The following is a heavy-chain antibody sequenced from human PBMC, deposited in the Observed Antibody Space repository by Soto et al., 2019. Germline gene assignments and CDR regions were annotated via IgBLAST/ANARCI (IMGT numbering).Heavy chain of an antibody. CDR3: ASSPVLRYFDWSLAPWFDP. CDR2: IIPIFGTA. J-gene: IGHJ5*02. Sequence: SVKVSCKASGGTFSSYAISWVRQAPGQGLDWMGGIIPIFGTANYAQKSQGRVTITADESTSTAYMELSSLRSEDTAVYYCASSPVLRYFDWSLAPWFDPWGQGTLVTVSS. V-gene: IGHV1-69*13. D-gene: IGHD3-9*01. CDR1: GGTFSSYA.